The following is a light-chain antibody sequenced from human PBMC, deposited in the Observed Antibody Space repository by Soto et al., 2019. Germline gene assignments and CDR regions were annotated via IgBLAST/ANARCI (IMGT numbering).Light chain of an antibody. V-gene: IGLV2-14*01. CDR3: SSYTSSSTHWV. J-gene: IGLJ3*02. Sequence: QSVLTQPAYVSGSPGQSITISCTGTSSDVGGYNYVSWYQQHPGKAPKLMIYDVSNRPSGVSNRFSGSKSGNTASLTISGLQAEDEADYYCSSYTSSSTHWVFGGGTKLTVL. CDR2: DVS. CDR1: SSDVGGYNY.